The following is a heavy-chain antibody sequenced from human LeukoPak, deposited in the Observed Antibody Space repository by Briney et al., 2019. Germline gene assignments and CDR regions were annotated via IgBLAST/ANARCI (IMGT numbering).Heavy chain of an antibody. D-gene: IGHD3-10*01. CDR3: AKDRRMVRGVVDY. V-gene: IGHV3-23*01. CDR2: ISGSGGST. CDR1: GFTFSSYA. J-gene: IGHJ4*02. Sequence: GGSLRLSCAASGFTFSSYAVSWVRQAPGKGLEWASAISGSGGSTYYADSVKGRFTISRDNSKNTLYLQMNSLRAEDTAVYYCAKDRRMVRGVVDYWGQGTLVTVSS.